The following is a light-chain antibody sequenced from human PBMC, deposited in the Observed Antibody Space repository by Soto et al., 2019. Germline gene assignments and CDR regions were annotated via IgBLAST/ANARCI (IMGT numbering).Light chain of an antibody. V-gene: IGLV2-14*01. CDR2: EVT. CDR3: SSYTSSSGV. Sequence: QSALTQPASVSGSPGQSITISCTGTSSDVGGYNYVSWYQQHPGKAPKLMIYEVTKRPSGVSNRFSGSKSGNKASLTISGLQAEFEADSYCSSYTSSSGVFGGGTKLTVL. J-gene: IGLJ3*02. CDR1: SSDVGGYNY.